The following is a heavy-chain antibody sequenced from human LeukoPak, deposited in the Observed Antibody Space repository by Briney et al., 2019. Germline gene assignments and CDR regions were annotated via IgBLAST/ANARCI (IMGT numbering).Heavy chain of an antibody. Sequence: GGSLRLSCAASGFAFSSYWVHWVRQAPGKGLVWVSHISPDAKTITYADFVQGRFTISRDNAENTLYLQMNSLRADDTAVYYCAKDSPGCSSTSCYFHYWGQGSLVTVSS. CDR3: AKDSPGCSSTSCYFHY. D-gene: IGHD2-2*01. CDR1: GFAFSSYW. J-gene: IGHJ4*02. CDR2: ISPDAKTI. V-gene: IGHV3-74*01.